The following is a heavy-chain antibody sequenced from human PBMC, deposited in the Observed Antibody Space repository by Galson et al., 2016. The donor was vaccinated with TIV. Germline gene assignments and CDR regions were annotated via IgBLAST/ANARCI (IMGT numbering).Heavy chain of an antibody. Sequence: SVKVSCKASGGPFSSYAISWVRQAPGQGPEWVGGITGMFGTTNYAQKFQGRVTITTDESTSTAYMELSSLRSEDTAVYYCAKGDDGGHGGIGPDYWGQGTLVTVSA. J-gene: IGHJ4*02. CDR3: AKGDDGGHGGIGPDY. V-gene: IGHV1-69*05. CDR1: GGPFSSYA. CDR2: ITGMFGTT. D-gene: IGHD4-23*01.